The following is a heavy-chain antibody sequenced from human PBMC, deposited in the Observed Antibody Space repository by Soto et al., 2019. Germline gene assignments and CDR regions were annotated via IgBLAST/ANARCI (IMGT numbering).Heavy chain of an antibody. Sequence: SETLSLTCTVSGGSISSGGYYWSWIRQHPGKGLEWIGYIYYSGSTYYTPSLKSRVTISVDTSKNQFSLKLSSVTAADTAIYYCARTPDGSWPTWFDPWGQGTLVTVSS. CDR3: ARTPDGSWPTWFDP. CDR1: GGSISSGGYY. J-gene: IGHJ5*02. CDR2: IYYSGST. V-gene: IGHV4-31*03. D-gene: IGHD6-13*01.